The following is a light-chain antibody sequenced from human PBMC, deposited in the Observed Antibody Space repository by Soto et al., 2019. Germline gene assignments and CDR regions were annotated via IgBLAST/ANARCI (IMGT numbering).Light chain of an antibody. Sequence: EIVMTQSPATLSVSPGERATLSCRASQSVRSNLAWYQQKPGQAPRLLIYGASTRANGIPARFSGSGSGTEFTLTISSLQSEDSALYYCQQYNNWPPLTFGGGTKVEIK. CDR3: QQYNNWPPLT. CDR2: GAS. CDR1: QSVRSN. V-gene: IGKV3-15*01. J-gene: IGKJ4*01.